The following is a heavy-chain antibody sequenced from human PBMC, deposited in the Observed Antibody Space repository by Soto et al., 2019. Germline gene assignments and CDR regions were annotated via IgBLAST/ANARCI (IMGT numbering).Heavy chain of an antibody. CDR2: LNSYGNII. J-gene: IGHJ4*02. Sequence: PWGSLRLSCTASGFTFSSYEMNWVRQAPGKGLERISYLNSYGNIITYADSVRGRLTISRDSARNSLYLQMNSLRAEDTAVYYCATKYQLPAPKLWVQGTLVSVSS. CDR3: ATKYQLPAPKL. V-gene: IGHV3-48*03. D-gene: IGHD2-2*01. CDR1: GFTFSSYE.